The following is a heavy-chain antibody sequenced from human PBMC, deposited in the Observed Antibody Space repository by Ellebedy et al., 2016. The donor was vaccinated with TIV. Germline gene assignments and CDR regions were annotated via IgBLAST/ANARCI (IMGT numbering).Heavy chain of an antibody. D-gene: IGHD3-9*01. V-gene: IGHV2-70*01. CDR2: IDWDDDK. CDR3: ARTTSFRYDILTGYYFGDVFDI. CDR1: GFSLSPSGMC. J-gene: IGHJ3*02. Sequence: SGPTLVKPTQTLTLTCTFSGFSLSPSGMCVSWIRQPPGKALEWLALIDWDDDKYYRTSLKTRLTISKDTSKNQVVLTMTNMDPVDTATYYCARTTSFRYDILTGYYFGDVFDIWGQGTKVTVSS.